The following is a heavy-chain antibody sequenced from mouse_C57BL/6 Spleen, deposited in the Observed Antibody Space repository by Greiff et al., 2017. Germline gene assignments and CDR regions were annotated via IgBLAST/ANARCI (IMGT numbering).Heavy chain of an antibody. J-gene: IGHJ1*03. CDR2: IRSKSNNYAT. CDR3: VRHEDYYGSSYYWYFDV. Sequence: EVKLVESGGGLVQPKGSLKLSCAASGFSFNTYAMNWVRQAPGKGLEWVARIRSKSNNYATYYADSVKDRFTISRDDSESMLYLQMNNLKTEDTAMYYCVRHEDYYGSSYYWYFDVWGTGTTVTVSS. CDR1: GFSFNTYA. D-gene: IGHD1-1*01. V-gene: IGHV10-1*01.